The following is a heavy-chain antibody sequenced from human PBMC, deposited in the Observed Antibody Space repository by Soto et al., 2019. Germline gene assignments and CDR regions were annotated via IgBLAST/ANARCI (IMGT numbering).Heavy chain of an antibody. Sequence: QVQLVQSGAEVKKPGSSVKVSCKASGGTFSSYAISWVRQAPRQGLEWMGGIIPIFGTANYAQKFQGRVTITADESTSTAYMELSSLRSEDTAVYYCARESSSSFDCWFDPWGQGTLVTVSS. D-gene: IGHD6-6*01. CDR2: IIPIFGTA. CDR3: ARESSSSFDCWFDP. CDR1: GGTFSSYA. J-gene: IGHJ5*02. V-gene: IGHV1-69*01.